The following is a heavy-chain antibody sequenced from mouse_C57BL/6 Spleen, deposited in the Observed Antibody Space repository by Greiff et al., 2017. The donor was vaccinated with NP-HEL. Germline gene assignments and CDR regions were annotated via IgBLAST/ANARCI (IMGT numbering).Heavy chain of an antibody. CDR3: AGGGTRGTY. J-gene: IGHJ3*01. CDR2: IDPSDSYT. D-gene: IGHD2-14*01. Sequence: QVQLQQPGAELVKPGASVKLSCKASGYTFTSYWMQWVKQRPGQGLELIGEIDPSDSYTNYNQKFKGKATLTVDTSPSTAYRQLSSLTSEDSAVYYCAGGGTRGTYWGQGTLVTVSA. V-gene: IGHV1-50*01. CDR1: GYTFTSYW.